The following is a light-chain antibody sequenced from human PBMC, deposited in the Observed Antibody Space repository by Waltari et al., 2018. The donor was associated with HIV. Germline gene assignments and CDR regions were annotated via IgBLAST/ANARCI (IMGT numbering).Light chain of an antibody. CDR2: RNS. J-gene: IGLJ1*01. Sequence: QSVLTQPPSASTTPAQRITSSCSGGNSNSDRNYVHWYQQLPGTAPKVFIYRNSPRPSGVPDRFSGSKSGTSASLIISGLRSGDEADYYCASWDDSLYAFVFGTGTKVTVL. CDR3: ASWDDSLYAFV. V-gene: IGLV1-47*01. CDR1: NSNSDRNY.